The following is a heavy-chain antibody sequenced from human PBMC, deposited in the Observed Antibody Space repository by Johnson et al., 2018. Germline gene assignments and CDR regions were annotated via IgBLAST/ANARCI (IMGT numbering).Heavy chain of an antibody. J-gene: IGHJ6*04. D-gene: IGHD2-2*01. CDR2: IKQDGSEK. Sequence: LVESGGGLVQPGGSLRLSCAASGFTCSSYWMSWVRQAPGKGLEWVANIKQDGSEKYYVDSVKGRFTISRDNAKNSLYLQMNSLRAEDTAVYYCARLVVPAAIGYYYYYGMDVWGKGTTVTVSS. CDR1: GFTCSSYW. CDR3: ARLVVPAAIGYYYYYGMDV. V-gene: IGHV3-7*01.